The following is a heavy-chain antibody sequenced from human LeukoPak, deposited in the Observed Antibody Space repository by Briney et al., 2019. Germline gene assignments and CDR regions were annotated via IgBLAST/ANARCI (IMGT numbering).Heavy chain of an antibody. CDR1: GYTFTSYG. J-gene: IGHJ4*02. CDR3: ARDVGVMGLGYFDY. V-gene: IGHV1-18*01. D-gene: IGHD3-10*01. Sequence: ASVKVSCKASGYTFTSYGISWVRQAPGQGLEWMGWISAYNGNTNYAQKLQGRVTMTTDTSTSTAYMELRSLRSDDTAVYYCARDVGVMGLGYFDYWGQGTLVTVSS. CDR2: ISAYNGNT.